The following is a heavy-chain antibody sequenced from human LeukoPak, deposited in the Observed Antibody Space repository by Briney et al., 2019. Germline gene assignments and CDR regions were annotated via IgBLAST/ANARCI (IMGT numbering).Heavy chain of an antibody. CDR3: ARGEDGDYYFQH. D-gene: IGHD4-17*01. V-gene: IGHV4-34*01. CDR1: GGSFSGYY. Sequence: SETLSLACAVYGGSFSGYYWSWIRQPPGKGLEWIGEINHSGSSNYNPSLKSRVTISVDTSKNQFSLKLSSVTAADTAVYYCARGEDGDYYFQHWGQGTLVTVSS. J-gene: IGHJ1*01. CDR2: INHSGSS.